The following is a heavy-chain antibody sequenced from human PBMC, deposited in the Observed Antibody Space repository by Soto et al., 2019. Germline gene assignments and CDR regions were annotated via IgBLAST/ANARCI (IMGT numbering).Heavy chain of an antibody. CDR3: ATARGGGGY. CDR1: GFTVSNNY. Sequence: EVQLVESGGGLIQPGGSLRLSCAVSGFTVSNNYMSWVRQAPGKGLEGVSVIYSGGYTAYGDSVKGRFTISRDNSKNTRYLKIKTLGAHAPAVYYWATARGGGGYWGQGTLVTVSS. D-gene: IGHD3-10*01. J-gene: IGHJ4*02. V-gene: IGHV3-53*01. CDR2: IYSGGYT.